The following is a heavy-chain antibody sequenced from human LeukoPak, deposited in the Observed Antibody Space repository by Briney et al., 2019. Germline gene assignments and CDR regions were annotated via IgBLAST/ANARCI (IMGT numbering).Heavy chain of an antibody. CDR3: ARDPPITMVRGDKGGDY. D-gene: IGHD3-10*01. J-gene: IGHJ4*02. V-gene: IGHV4-59*12. CDR2: IYYSGST. CDR1: GGSISSYY. Sequence: PSETLSLTCTVSGGSISSYYWSWIRQPPGKGLEWIGYIYYSGSTNYNPSLKSRVTISVDKSKNQFSLKLSSVTAADTAVYYCARDPPITMVRGDKGGDYWGQGTLVTVSS.